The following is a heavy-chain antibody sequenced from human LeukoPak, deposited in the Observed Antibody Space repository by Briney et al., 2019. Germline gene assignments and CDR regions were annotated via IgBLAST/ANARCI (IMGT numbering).Heavy chain of an antibody. V-gene: IGHV1-3*01. CDR1: GYTFTSYA. D-gene: IGHD4-17*01. CDR2: INAGNGNT. Sequence: GASVKVSCKASGYTFTSYAMHWVRQAPGQRLEWMGWINAGNGNTKYSQKFQGRVTITRDTSASTAYMELSSLRSEDTAVHYCARDLGGDYGWNALDYWGQGTLVTVSS. J-gene: IGHJ4*02. CDR3: ARDLGGDYGWNALDY.